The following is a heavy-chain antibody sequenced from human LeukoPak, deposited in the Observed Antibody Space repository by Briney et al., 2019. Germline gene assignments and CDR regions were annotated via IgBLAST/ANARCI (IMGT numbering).Heavy chain of an antibody. CDR2: IYYSGST. CDR1: GGSISSSSYY. V-gene: IGHV4-39*01. Sequence: SETLSLTCTVSGGSISSSSYYWGCIRQPPGKGLEWIGSIYYSGSTYYNPSLKSRVTISVDTSKNQFSLKLSSVTAADTAVYYCARSRFLEWLFDYWGQGTLVTVSS. D-gene: IGHD3-3*01. J-gene: IGHJ4*02. CDR3: ARSRFLEWLFDY.